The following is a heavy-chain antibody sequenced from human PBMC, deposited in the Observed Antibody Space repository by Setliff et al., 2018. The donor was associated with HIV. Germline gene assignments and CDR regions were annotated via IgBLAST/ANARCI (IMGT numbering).Heavy chain of an antibody. D-gene: IGHD1-26*01. Sequence: SETLSLTCTVSGASIVTTDHYWGWVRQAPGKGLEWVGSSYYGADRYYNPSLKSRVTISVDTSKNQFSLSLRSVTTADTGTSFCARWEQFVAFCFDYWGHGALVTVSS. CDR3: ARWEQFVAFCFDY. V-gene: IGHV4-39*01. CDR1: GASIVTTDHY. CDR2: SYYGADR. J-gene: IGHJ4*01.